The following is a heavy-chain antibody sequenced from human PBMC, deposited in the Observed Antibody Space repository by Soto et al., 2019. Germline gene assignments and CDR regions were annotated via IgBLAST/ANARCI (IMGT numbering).Heavy chain of an antibody. J-gene: IGHJ6*03. V-gene: IGHV3-23*01. Sequence: GGSLRLSCAASGFTFSSYAMSWVRQAPGKGLEWVSAISGSGGSTYYADSVKGRFTISRDNSKNTLYLQMNSLRAEDTAVYYCAKDNGSPLLWFGEHIGPLYQFRGYYYMDVWGKGTTVTVSS. D-gene: IGHD3-10*01. CDR3: AKDNGSPLLWFGEHIGPLYQFRGYYYMDV. CDR1: GFTFSSYA. CDR2: ISGSGGST.